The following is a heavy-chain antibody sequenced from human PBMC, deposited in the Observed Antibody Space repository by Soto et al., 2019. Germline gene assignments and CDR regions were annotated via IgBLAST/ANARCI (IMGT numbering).Heavy chain of an antibody. CDR3: ARDRDRGDYYYYYMHV. CDR1: GYHFSDYA. D-gene: IGHD3-10*01. CDR2: INAGNGNT. J-gene: IGHJ6*03. Sequence: QVHLVQSGAEVKKPGASVKISCEASGYHFSDYAIHWVRQAPGQRLEWMGRINAGNGNTEYSQPFQGRLTITRDSSARTAFMELGSLTSDESAVYFCARDRDRGDYYYYYMHVWGRGTTVIVSS. V-gene: IGHV1-3*01.